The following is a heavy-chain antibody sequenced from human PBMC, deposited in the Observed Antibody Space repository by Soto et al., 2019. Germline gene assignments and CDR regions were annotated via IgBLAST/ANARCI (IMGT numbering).Heavy chain of an antibody. CDR2: IYPGDSDT. J-gene: IGHJ5*02. CDR1: GYSFTSYW. V-gene: IGHV5-51*01. CDR3: ATSGSPSQNWFDP. D-gene: IGHD3-10*01. Sequence: PGESLKISCKCSGYSFTSYWIGWVRQMPGKGLEWMGIIYPGDSDTRYSPSFQGQVTISADKSISTAYLQWSSLKASDTAMYYCATSGSPSQNWFDPWGQGTLVTVSS.